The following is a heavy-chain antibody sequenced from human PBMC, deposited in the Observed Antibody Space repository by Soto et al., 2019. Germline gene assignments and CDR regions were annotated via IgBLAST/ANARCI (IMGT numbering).Heavy chain of an antibody. CDR1: GYTFTSYG. CDR2: ISAYNGNT. CDR3: ARDKGPTDHYYYYYGMDV. Sequence: ASVKVSCKASGYTFTSYGISWVRQAPGQGLEWMGRISAYNGNTNYAQKLQGRVTMTTDTSTSTAYMELRSLRSDDTAVYYCARDKGPTDHYYYYYGMDVWGQGTTVTVSS. J-gene: IGHJ6*02. V-gene: IGHV1-18*04. D-gene: IGHD4-4*01.